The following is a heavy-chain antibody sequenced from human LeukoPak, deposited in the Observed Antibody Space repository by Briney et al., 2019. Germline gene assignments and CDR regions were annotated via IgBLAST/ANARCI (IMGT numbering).Heavy chain of an antibody. D-gene: IGHD2-15*01. Sequence: GGSLRLSCAASGFTFNGYAMNWVRQAPGKGLEWVSAISDSGDNTYYADSVRGRFTISRDNSMNTLYLQMNTLRAEDTAVYYCARVDCSGGSCYCDYWGQGTLVTVSS. CDR1: GFTFNGYA. V-gene: IGHV3-23*01. CDR2: ISDSGDNT. J-gene: IGHJ4*02. CDR3: ARVDCSGGSCYCDY.